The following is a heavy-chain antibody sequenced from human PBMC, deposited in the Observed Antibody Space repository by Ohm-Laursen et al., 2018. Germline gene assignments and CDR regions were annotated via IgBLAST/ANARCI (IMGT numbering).Heavy chain of an antibody. V-gene: IGHV4-59*08. CDR1: GGSISSYY. D-gene: IGHD4-23*01. CDR2: IYYSGST. Sequence: SETLSLTCAVSGGSISSYYWSWIRQPPGKGLEWIGYIYYSGSTNYNPSLKSRVTISVDTSKNQFSLKLSSVTAADTAVYYCARPRYGGNSGDAFDIWGQGTMVTVSS. J-gene: IGHJ3*02. CDR3: ARPRYGGNSGDAFDI.